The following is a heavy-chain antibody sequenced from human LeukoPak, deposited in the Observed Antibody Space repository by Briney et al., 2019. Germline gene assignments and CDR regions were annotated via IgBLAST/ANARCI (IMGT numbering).Heavy chain of an antibody. J-gene: IGHJ6*03. CDR2: ISGSGGST. CDR3: AKDGLAYYGSGSYYPDLYYYYMDV. V-gene: IGHV3-23*01. D-gene: IGHD3-10*01. CDR1: GFTFSSYA. Sequence: GGSLRLSCAASGFTFSSYAMSWVRQAPGKGLEWVSAISGSGGSTYYADSVKGRFTISRDNSKNTLYLQMNSLRAEDTAVYYCAKDGLAYYGSGSYYPDLYYYYMDVWGKGTMVTVSS.